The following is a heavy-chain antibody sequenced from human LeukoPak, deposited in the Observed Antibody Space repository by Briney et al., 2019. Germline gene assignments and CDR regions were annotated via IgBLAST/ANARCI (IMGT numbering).Heavy chain of an antibody. J-gene: IGHJ4*02. V-gene: IGHV4-38-2*01. CDR2: IYHSGST. CDR3: AKLPTALRGIDY. D-gene: IGHD5-12*01. Sequence: PSETLSLTCAVSGYSISSGYYWGWIRQPPGKGLEWIGSIYHSGSTYYNPSLKSRVTISVDTSKNQFSLKLSSVTAADTAVFYCAKLPTALRGIDYWGQGTLVTVSS. CDR1: GYSISSGYY.